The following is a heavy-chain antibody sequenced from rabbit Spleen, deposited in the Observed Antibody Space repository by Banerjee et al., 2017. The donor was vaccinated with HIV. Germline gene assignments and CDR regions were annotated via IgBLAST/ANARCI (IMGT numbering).Heavy chain of an antibody. CDR3: ARDSAGREDFNL. CDR1: GFDFSVYG. D-gene: IGHD4-2*01. Sequence: QQLVESGGGLVQPGGSLKLSCKASGFDFSVYGLSWVRQAPGKGLEWIGYIDPIFGRTYYASWVNGRFTVSSHNAQNTLYLQLNSLTAADTATYFCARDSAGREDFNLWGPGTLVTVS. J-gene: IGHJ4*01. CDR2: IDPIFGRT. V-gene: IGHV1S7*01.